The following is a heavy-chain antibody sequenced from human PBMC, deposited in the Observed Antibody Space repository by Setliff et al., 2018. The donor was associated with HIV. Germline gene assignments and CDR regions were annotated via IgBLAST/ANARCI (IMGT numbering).Heavy chain of an antibody. J-gene: IGHJ6*04. V-gene: IGHV4-31*02. CDR3: ARDEIGV. Sequence: PSETLSLTCTVSGGSITSGGYYWSWIRQHPGKGLEWIGYIVYSGRTYYNPSLKSRVSISVDASKNQFSLRLTSVTAADAAVYYCARDEIGVWGKGTTVTVSS. CDR1: GGSITSGGYY. CDR2: IVYSGRT.